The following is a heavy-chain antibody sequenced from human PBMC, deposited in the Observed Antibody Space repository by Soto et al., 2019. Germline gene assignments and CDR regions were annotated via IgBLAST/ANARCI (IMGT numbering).Heavy chain of an antibody. CDR2: IYWDDDK. D-gene: IGHD6-13*01. CDR1: GFSLSTSGVG. Sequence: GSGPTLVNPTQTLTLTCTFSGFSLSTSGVGVGWIRQPPGKALEWLALIYWDDDKRYSPSLKSRLTITKDTSKNQVVLTMTNMDPVDTATYYCAHKGYSSSWYEYYFDYWGQGTLVTVSS. J-gene: IGHJ4*02. V-gene: IGHV2-5*02. CDR3: AHKGYSSSWYEYYFDY.